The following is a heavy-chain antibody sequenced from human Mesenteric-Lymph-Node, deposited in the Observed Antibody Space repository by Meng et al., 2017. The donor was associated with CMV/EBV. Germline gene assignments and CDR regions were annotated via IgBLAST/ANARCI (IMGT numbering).Heavy chain of an antibody. CDR1: TFSNYE. CDR3: ARGPYCSNGVCYSSWFDP. V-gene: IGHV1-8*01. J-gene: IGHJ5*02. D-gene: IGHD2-8*01. CDR2: MNPKSGST. Sequence: TFSNYELNWVRQATGQGLEWMGWMNPKSGSTLYSQKFQGRVTMTRNTSISTAYMELSSLRSEDTAVYYCARGPYCSNGVCYSSWFDPWGQGTLVTVSS.